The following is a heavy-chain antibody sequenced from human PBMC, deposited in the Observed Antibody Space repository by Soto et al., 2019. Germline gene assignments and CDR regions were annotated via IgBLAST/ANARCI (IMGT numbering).Heavy chain of an antibody. CDR3: ARVRLRFLEWLPKYNWFDP. CDR1: GYTFTSYY. V-gene: IGHV1-46*01. Sequence: ASVKVSCKASGYTFTSYYMHWVRQAPGQGLERMGIINPSGGSTSYAQKFQGRVTMTRDTSTSTVYMELSSLRSEDTAVYYCARVRLRFLEWLPKYNWFDPWGQGTLVTVSS. J-gene: IGHJ5*02. D-gene: IGHD3-3*01. CDR2: INPSGGST.